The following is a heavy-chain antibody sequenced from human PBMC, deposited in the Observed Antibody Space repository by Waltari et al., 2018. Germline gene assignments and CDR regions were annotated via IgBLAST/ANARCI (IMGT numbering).Heavy chain of an antibody. D-gene: IGHD2-2*01. CDR1: GFTFSSYS. V-gene: IGHV3-48*01. J-gene: IGHJ4*02. CDR3: ARPLHCSSTSCHDY. CDR2: ISSSSSTI. Sequence: VQLVESGGGLVQPGGSLRLSCAASGFTFSSYSMNWVRQAPGKGLEWVSYISSSSSTIYYADPVKGRFTISRDNAKNSLYLQMNSLRAEDTAVYYCARPLHCSSTSCHDYWGQGTLVTVSS.